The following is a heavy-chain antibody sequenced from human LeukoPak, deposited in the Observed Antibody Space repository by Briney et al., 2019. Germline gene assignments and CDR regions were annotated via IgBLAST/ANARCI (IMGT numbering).Heavy chain of an antibody. CDR1: GFTFSSYA. J-gene: IGHJ4*02. Sequence: GRSLRLSCAASGFTFSSYAMHWVRQAPGKGLEWVAVISYDGSNKYYADSVKGRFTISRDNSQNTLYLRVNSLRAEDTAVYYCAKGLVPAAIRVVDYWGQGTLVTVSS. V-gene: IGHV3-30-3*01. CDR2: ISYDGSNK. D-gene: IGHD2-2*01. CDR3: AKGLVPAAIRVVDY.